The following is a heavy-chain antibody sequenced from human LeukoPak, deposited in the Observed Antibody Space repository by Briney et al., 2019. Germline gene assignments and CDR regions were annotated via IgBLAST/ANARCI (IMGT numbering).Heavy chain of an antibody. CDR2: IDPDDSDI. D-gene: IGHD3-9*01. J-gene: IGHJ4*02. CDR3: ARRPTYYDILTGHYLYYFDY. V-gene: IGHV5-51*01. CDR1: GYSFTGYW. Sequence: GESLKISCKGSGYSFTGYWIGWVRQMPGKGLEWMGIIDPDDSDIRYSPSFQGQVTISADKSIGTAYLQWSSLKASDTAMYYCARRPTYYDILTGHYLYYFDYWGQGTLVTVSS.